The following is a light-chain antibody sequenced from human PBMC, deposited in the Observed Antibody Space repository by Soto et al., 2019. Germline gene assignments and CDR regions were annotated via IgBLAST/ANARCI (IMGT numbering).Light chain of an antibody. CDR1: QSINNY. V-gene: IGKV1-39*01. Sequence: DIQMTQSPSSLSASVGDRVTITCRASQSINNYLNWYQQKPGKAPKLLIYAASSLQTGVPSRFRGSGSGTDFTLTISSLQPEDFATYFCQQSYSTPPFTFGQGTKVDI. J-gene: IGKJ2*01. CDR3: QQSYSTPPFT. CDR2: AAS.